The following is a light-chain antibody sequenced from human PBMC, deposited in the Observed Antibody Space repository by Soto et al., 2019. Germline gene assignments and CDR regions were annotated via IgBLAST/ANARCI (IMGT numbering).Light chain of an antibody. CDR2: EVS. CDR3: SSYTSTSTPGV. J-gene: IGLJ3*02. V-gene: IGLV2-14*01. CDR1: SSDVGGYNY. Sequence: QSALTQPASVSGSPGQSINISCTGTSSDVGGYNYVSWYQQHPGKAPTVMIYEVSNRPSGVSNRFSGSKSGNTASLTISGLQPEDEGDYYCSSYTSTSTPGVFGGGTKLTVL.